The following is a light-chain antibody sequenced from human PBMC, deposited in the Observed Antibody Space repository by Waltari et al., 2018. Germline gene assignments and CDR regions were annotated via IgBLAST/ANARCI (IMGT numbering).Light chain of an antibody. CDR2: EGT. J-gene: IGLJ2*01. Sequence: QSALTQPASVSGSPGQSITISCTGTTSDIGNYAYVSWYKQPPGKAPKLLIYEGTMRPSGVSTRCSGAKARSTASLTISGLQADDEAHYYCSSYTGSSTLLVFGGGTDLTVL. CDR3: SSYTGSSTLLV. V-gene: IGLV2-14*01. CDR1: TSDIGNYAY.